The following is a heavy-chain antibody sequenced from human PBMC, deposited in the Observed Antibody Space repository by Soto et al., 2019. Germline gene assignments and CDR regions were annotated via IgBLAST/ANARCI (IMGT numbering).Heavy chain of an antibody. Sequence: SETLSLTCTVSGGSISSYHWSWIRQPPGKGLEWIGYIYDSESSNYNPSLKSRVTISIDTSKNQFSLKLSSVTAADTALYYCARDSLNAMDVWGQGTTVTVSS. CDR2: IYDSESS. CDR1: GGSISSYH. CDR3: ARDSLNAMDV. J-gene: IGHJ6*02. V-gene: IGHV4-59*01.